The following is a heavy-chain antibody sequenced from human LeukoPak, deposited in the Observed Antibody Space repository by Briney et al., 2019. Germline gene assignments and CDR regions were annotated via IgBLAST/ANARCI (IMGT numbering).Heavy chain of an antibody. Sequence: MPSETLSLTCTVSGGSISSYYWSWIRQPPGKGLEWIGYIYYSGSTNYNPSLKSRVTISVDTSKNQFSLKLSSVTAADTAVYYCASLSARDYWGQGTLVTVSS. CDR1: GGSISSYY. V-gene: IGHV4-59*12. J-gene: IGHJ4*02. CDR2: IYYSGST. CDR3: ASLSARDY.